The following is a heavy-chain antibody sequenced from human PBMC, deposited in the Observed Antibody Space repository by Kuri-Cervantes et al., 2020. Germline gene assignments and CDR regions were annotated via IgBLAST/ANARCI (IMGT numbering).Heavy chain of an antibody. CDR3: AKGLSGYSVYFDY. J-gene: IGHJ4*02. V-gene: IGHV3-48*03. Sequence: LSLTCAASGFTFSSYEMNWVRQAPGKGLEWVSYISSSGSTIYYADSVKGRFTISRDNAKNSLYLQMNSLRAEDTAVYYCAKGLSGYSVYFDYWGQGTLVTVSS. D-gene: IGHD3-22*01. CDR2: ISSSGSTI. CDR1: GFTFSSYE.